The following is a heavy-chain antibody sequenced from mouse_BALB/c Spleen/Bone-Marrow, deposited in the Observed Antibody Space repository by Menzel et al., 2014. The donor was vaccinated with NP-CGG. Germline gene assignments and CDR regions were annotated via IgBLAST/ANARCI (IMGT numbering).Heavy chain of an antibody. CDR2: IYPSGSYT. CDR1: GYTFTSYW. J-gene: IGHJ2*01. D-gene: IGHD2-10*02. V-gene: IGHV1-69*02. Sequence: QVQLQQSGAELVRPGASVKLSCKASGYTFTSYWINWVQQRPGQGLEWIGNIYPSGSYTNYNQKFKDKATFTVDKSSSSAHMQLSSSTSEDSAVYDCTRKYGPRYYFDYWGQGTTLTVSS. CDR3: TRKYGPRYYFDY.